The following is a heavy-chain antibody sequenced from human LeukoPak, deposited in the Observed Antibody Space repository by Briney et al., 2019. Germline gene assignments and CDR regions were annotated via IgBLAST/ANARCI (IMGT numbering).Heavy chain of an antibody. CDR3: AREYCSGGRCYANYFDP. D-gene: IGHD2-15*01. CDR1: GFTFSSNW. J-gene: IGHJ5*02. CDR2: IKQDGSEI. Sequence: PGGSLRDSCAASGFTFSSNWMSWVRQAPGKGLELVANIKQDGSEIFYVDSLKGRFTISRDNAKNSLYLQMNSLRAEDTAVYYCAREYCSGGRCYANYFDPWGEGPLVTVSS. V-gene: IGHV3-7*04.